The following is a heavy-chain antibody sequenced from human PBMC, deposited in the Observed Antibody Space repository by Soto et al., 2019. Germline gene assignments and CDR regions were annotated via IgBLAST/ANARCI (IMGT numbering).Heavy chain of an antibody. CDR2: ISGSGGST. Sequence: GGSLRLSCAASGFTFSSYAMSWVRQAPGKGLEWVSAISGSGGSTHYADSVKGRFTISRDNSKNTLYLQMNSLRAEDTAVYYCAKDILTGSDYYYGMDVWGQGTTVTVSS. CDR1: GFTFSSYA. J-gene: IGHJ6*02. D-gene: IGHD3-9*01. V-gene: IGHV3-23*01. CDR3: AKDILTGSDYYYGMDV.